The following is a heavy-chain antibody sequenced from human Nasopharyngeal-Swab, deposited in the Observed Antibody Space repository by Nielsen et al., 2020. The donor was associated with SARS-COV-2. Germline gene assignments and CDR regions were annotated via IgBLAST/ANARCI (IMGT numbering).Heavy chain of an antibody. Sequence: SLKLSCAASGFTFSSSAMHWVRQAPGKGLEWVAVISYDGSNKYYADSVKGRFTISRDNSKNTLYLQMNSLRAEDTAVYYCARIRTGAYFDYWGQGTLVTVSS. D-gene: IGHD1-14*01. CDR2: ISYDGSNK. CDR3: ARIRTGAYFDY. CDR1: GFTFSSSA. V-gene: IGHV3-30-3*01. J-gene: IGHJ4*02.